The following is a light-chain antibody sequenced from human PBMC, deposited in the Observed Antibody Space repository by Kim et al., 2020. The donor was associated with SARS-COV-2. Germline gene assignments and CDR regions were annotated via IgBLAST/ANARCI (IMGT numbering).Light chain of an antibody. J-gene: IGLJ2*01. CDR3: QAWDSSPKV. Sequence: SYELTQPPSVSVSPGQTASITCSGDKLGDKYACWYQQKPGQSPVLVIYQDSKRPSGIPERFSGSNSGNTATLTISGTQAMDEADYYCQAWDSSPKVFGGGT. CDR2: QDS. CDR1: KLGDKY. V-gene: IGLV3-1*01.